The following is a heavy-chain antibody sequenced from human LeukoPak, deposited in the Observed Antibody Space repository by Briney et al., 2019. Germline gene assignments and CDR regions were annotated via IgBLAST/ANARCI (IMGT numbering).Heavy chain of an antibody. CDR2: ISWNSGSI. D-gene: IGHD4-23*01. J-gene: IGHJ4*02. CDR3: ARDGGFV. CDR1: GFTFDDYA. Sequence: GRSLRLSCAASGFTFDDYAMHWVRQAPGKGLEWVSGISWNSGSIGYADSVKGRFTISRDNAKNSLYLQMNSLRAEDTAVYYCARDGGFVWGQGTLVTVSS. V-gene: IGHV3-9*01.